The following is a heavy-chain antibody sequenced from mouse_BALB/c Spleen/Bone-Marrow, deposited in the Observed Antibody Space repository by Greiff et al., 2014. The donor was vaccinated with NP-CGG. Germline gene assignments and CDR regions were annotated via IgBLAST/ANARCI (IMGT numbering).Heavy chain of an antibody. CDR2: IYPGDGDT. J-gene: IGHJ3*01. Sequence: VQLQQSGAELVRPGSSVKISCKASGYAFSSYWMNWVRQRPGQGLEWIGQIYPGDGDTNYNGKFKGKATLTADRSSSTAYMQLSSLTSEDSAVYFCVRTPWFAYWGQGTLVTVSA. CDR1: GYAFSSYW. V-gene: IGHV1-80*01. CDR3: VRTPWFAY.